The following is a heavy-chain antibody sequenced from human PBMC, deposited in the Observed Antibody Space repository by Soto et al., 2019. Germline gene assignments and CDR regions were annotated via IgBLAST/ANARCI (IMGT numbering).Heavy chain of an antibody. CDR3: VHSPWRGPKAWFDP. J-gene: IGHJ5*02. CDR2: IYWDDDK. V-gene: IGHV2-5*02. Sequence: QITLKESGPTRVKPTQTLTLTCTFSGFSLSTSGVGVGWVRQTPGKALEWLALIYWDDDKLYSPSLQTRLTITKDTSKNQVVLTLTNMDPVDTATYYCVHSPWRGPKAWFDPGGPGTLVTVSS. CDR1: GFSLSTSGVG. D-gene: IGHD3-3*01.